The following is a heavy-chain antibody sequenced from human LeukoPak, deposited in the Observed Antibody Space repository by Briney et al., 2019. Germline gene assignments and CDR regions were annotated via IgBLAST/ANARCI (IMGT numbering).Heavy chain of an antibody. J-gene: IGHJ4*02. V-gene: IGHV3-21*01. D-gene: IGHD3-22*01. Sequence: KPGGSLRLSCAASGFTFSSYSMNWVRQAPGKGLEWVSSIGSSSTYIYYADSAKGRFTISRDNAKNSLYLQMNSLRAEDTAVYSCARDTIYDYSGHGKPFDYWGQGTLVTVSS. CDR1: GFTFSSYS. CDR3: ARDTIYDYSGHGKPFDY. CDR2: IGSSSTYI.